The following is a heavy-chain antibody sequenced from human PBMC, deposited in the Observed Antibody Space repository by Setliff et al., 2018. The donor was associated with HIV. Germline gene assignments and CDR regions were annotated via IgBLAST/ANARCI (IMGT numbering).Heavy chain of an antibody. Sequence: SVKVSCKASGGTFSSQAISWVRQAPGQGLEWMGGIIPIFGTANYAQKFQGRVTITADESTNTAHMELSSLRSEDTAVYYCASPQPQGANQLLWSFDSWGQGALVTVSS. CDR3: ASPQPQGANQLLWSFDS. J-gene: IGHJ4*02. CDR2: IIPIFGTA. D-gene: IGHD2-2*01. V-gene: IGHV1-69*13. CDR1: GGTFSSQA.